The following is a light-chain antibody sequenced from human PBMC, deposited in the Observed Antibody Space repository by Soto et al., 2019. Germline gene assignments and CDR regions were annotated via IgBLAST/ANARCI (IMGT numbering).Light chain of an antibody. V-gene: IGLV2-14*01. CDR2: EVT. CDR1: SSDIGAYNY. CDR3: SSYSSTSTLYV. J-gene: IGLJ1*01. Sequence: LTQPASVSGSPGQSITISCIGTSSDIGAYNYVSWYQQHPGKVPKLMIYEVTNRPSGLSNRFSGSKSGNMASLTISGLQAEDEAEYFCSSYSSTSTLYVFGTGTKVTV.